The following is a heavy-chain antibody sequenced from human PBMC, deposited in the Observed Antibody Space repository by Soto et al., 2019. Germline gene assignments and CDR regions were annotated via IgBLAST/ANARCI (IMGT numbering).Heavy chain of an antibody. CDR2: IYATGTT. V-gene: IGHV4-4*07. Sequence: SSETLSLTCTVSGASISGFYWSWIRKSAGKGLEWIGRIYATGTTDYNPSLKSRVMMSVDTSKKQFSLKLRSVTAADTAVYYCVRDGTKTLRDWFDPWGQGISVTVSS. CDR1: GASISGFY. J-gene: IGHJ5*02. CDR3: VRDGTKTLRDWFDP. D-gene: IGHD1-1*01.